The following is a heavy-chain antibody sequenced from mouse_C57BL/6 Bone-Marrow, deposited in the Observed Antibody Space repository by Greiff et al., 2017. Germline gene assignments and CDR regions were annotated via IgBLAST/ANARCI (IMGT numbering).Heavy chain of an antibody. CDR2: IWGGGST. CDR3: AKRHYHYYGSNYWCFDV. V-gene: IGHV2-9*01. D-gene: IGHD1-1*01. CDR1: GFSLTSYG. Sequence: VKLMESGPGLVAPSPSLSITCTVSGFSLTSYGVDWVRQPPGKGLEWLGVIWGGGSTNYNSALMSRLSISKDNTKSQVFLKMNRLQTDDTAMYYCAKRHYHYYGSNYWCFDVWGTGTTVTVSS. J-gene: IGHJ1*03.